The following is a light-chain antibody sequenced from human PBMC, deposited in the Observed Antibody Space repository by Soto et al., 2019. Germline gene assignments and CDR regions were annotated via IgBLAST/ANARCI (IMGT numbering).Light chain of an antibody. CDR2: EVS. Sequence: QSVLTQPASVSGSPGQSIAISCTGTSSDVDAYDFVSWYQQHPDKAPKLMIYEVSHRPSGVSYRFSGSKSVNTATLTISWLQAEDEADYYCTSYTTRSTRVFGTGTKVTVL. V-gene: IGLV2-14*03. CDR3: TSYTTRSTRV. CDR1: SSDVDAYDF. J-gene: IGLJ1*01.